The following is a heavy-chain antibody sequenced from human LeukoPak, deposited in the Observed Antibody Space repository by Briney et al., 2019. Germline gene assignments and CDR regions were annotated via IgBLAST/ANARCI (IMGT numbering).Heavy chain of an antibody. J-gene: IGHJ4*02. D-gene: IGHD4-17*01. Sequence: GRSLRLSCAASGVTFSSYGMHWVRQAPGKGLEWVAVIWYDGSNKYYADSVKGRFTISRDNSKNTLYLQMNSLRAEDTAVYYCARDRSPTVTLFDYWGQGTLVTVSS. CDR2: IWYDGSNK. CDR3: ARDRSPTVTLFDY. V-gene: IGHV3-33*01. CDR1: GVTFSSYG.